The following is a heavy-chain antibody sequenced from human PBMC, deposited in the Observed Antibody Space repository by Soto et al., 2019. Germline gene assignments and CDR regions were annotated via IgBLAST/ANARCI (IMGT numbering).Heavy chain of an antibody. CDR1: GYTFTGYY. CDR2: INPNSGGT. V-gene: IGHV1-2*04. CDR3: ATQPVEEQSLGPRFDY. J-gene: IGHJ4*02. D-gene: IGHD6-19*01. Sequence: QVQLVQSGAEVKKPGASVKVSCKASGYTFTGYYMHWVRQAPGQGLEWMGWINPNSGGTNYAQKFQGWVTMTRDTSISTAYMELSRLRSDDTAVYYCATQPVEEQSLGPRFDYWGQGTLVTVSS.